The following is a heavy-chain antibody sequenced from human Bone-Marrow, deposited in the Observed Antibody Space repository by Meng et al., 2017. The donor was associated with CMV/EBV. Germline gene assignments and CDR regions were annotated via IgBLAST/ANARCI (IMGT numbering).Heavy chain of an antibody. D-gene: IGHD3-10*01. CDR2: FDPEDGET. CDR3: ATTPAGSGSPIQHYYYYGMDV. J-gene: IGHJ6*02. CDR1: GYTLTELS. V-gene: IGHV1-24*01. Sequence: ASVKVSCKVSGYTLTELSMHWVRQAPGKGLEWMGGFDPEDGETIYAQKFQGRVTMTEDTSTDTAYMELSSLRSEDTAVYYCATTPAGSGSPIQHYYYYGMDVWGQGTTVIVSS.